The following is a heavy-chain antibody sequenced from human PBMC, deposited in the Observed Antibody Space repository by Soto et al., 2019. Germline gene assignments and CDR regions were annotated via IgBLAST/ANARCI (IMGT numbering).Heavy chain of an antibody. Sequence: SETLSLTCTVSGGSISSYYWSWIRQPPGKALEWIGYTYYSGSTNYNPSLKSRVTISVDTSKNQFSLKLSSVTAADTAVYYCAREGYCSSTSCSPIYYYYYGMEVWGQGTTVTVSS. D-gene: IGHD2-2*01. V-gene: IGHV4-59*01. CDR3: AREGYCSSTSCSPIYYYYYGMEV. J-gene: IGHJ6*02. CDR2: TYYSGST. CDR1: GGSISSYY.